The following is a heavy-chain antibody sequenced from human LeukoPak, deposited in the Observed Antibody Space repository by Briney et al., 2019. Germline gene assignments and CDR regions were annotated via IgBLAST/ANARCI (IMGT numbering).Heavy chain of an antibody. J-gene: IGHJ6*03. D-gene: IGHD6-6*01. V-gene: IGHV3-33*06. CDR2: IWYDGSNK. Sequence: GGSLRLSCAASGFTFRSYGMHWVRQAPGKGLGWVAVIWYDGSNKYYADSVKGRFTISRDNSKNTLYLQMNSLRAEDTAVYYCAKDLYSSSHYYYYMDVWGKGTTVTVSS. CDR1: GFTFRSYG. CDR3: AKDLYSSSHYYYYMDV.